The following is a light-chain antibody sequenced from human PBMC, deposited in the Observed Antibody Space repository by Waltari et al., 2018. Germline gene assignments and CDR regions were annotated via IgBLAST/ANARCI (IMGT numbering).Light chain of an antibody. CDR3: QVWDANNDPGV. V-gene: IGLV3-21*04. J-gene: IGLJ1*01. CDR1: NIETKS. Sequence: SYVLTQPPSVSVAPGKTARITCGGNNIETKSGHWYQQKPGQAPILVISYDSARPSGIPGRFSGPNAGNTATLTISRVEAADEADYYCQVWDANNDPGVFGTGTEVTVL. CDR2: YDS.